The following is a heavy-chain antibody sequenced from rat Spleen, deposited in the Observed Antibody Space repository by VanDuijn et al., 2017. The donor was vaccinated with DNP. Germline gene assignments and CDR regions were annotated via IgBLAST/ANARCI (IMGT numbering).Heavy chain of an antibody. CDR3: VRRRLPYWYFDF. J-gene: IGHJ1*01. V-gene: IGHV1-43*01. Sequence: QVQLQQSGAELAKPGSSVKISCKASGYTFTTYYISWIKQTTGQDREYIGYINTGSGGTNYNEKFKGKATLTVDKSSSTAFRQLSILTPGDSAVYYCVRRRLPYWYFDFWGPGTMVTVSS. CDR2: INTGSGGT. CDR1: GYTFTTYY. D-gene: IGHD1-4*01.